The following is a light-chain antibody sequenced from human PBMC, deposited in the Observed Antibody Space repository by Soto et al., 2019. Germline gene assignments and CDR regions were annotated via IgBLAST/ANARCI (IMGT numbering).Light chain of an antibody. CDR2: KAS. J-gene: IGKJ1*01. CDR3: QHYKSYPWT. CDR1: QRISYY. V-gene: IGKV1-5*03. Sequence: DIQMTQSPSTPSASVGDRVTITCRASQRISYYLAWYQQKPGKAPNLLIYKASSLETGVPSRFSGSGSGTEFTLTISSLQPDDFATYYCQHYKSYPWTFGQGTKVEIK.